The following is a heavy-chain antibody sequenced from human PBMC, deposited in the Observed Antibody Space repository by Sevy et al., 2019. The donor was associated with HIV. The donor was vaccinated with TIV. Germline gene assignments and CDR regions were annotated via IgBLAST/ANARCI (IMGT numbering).Heavy chain of an antibody. CDR2: TRNKAYGYTT. CDR1: GFTFSDHY. D-gene: IGHD6-13*01. J-gene: IGHJ4*02. Sequence: GGSLRLSCVASGFTFSDHYMEWVRQTPGKGLEWVGRTRNKAYGYTTEYAASVKGRFTISRDESKNSLYVQMNSLKAEDTAVYYSATHAGIAAAGRVFDYWGQGTLVTVSS. V-gene: IGHV3-72*01. CDR3: ATHAGIAAAGRVFDY.